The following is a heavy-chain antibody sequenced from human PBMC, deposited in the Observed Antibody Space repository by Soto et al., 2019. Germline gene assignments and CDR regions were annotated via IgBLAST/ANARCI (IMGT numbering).Heavy chain of an antibody. D-gene: IGHD6-6*01. CDR1: GFTFSSYA. J-gene: IGHJ4*02. V-gene: IGHV3-23*01. Sequence: GGSRLSCAASGFTFSSYAMSWVRQAPGKGLEWVSAISGSGGSTYYADSVKGRFTISRDNSKNTLYLQMNSLRAEDTAVYYCAKAPSIAARYYFDYWGQGTLVTVSS. CDR3: AKAPSIAARYYFDY. CDR2: ISGSGGST.